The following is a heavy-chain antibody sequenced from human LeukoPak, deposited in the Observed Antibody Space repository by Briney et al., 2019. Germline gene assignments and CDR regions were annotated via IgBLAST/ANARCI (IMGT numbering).Heavy chain of an antibody. CDR3: ATDLTPEYSGSPLAY. CDR1: GYTLTELS. J-gene: IGHJ4*02. CDR2: FDPEDGET. Sequence: ASVKVSCKVSGYTLTELSMHWVRQAPGKGLEWMGGFDPEDGETIYAQKFQGRVTMTEDTSTDTAYMELSSLRSEDTAAYYCATDLTPEYSGSPLAYWGQGTLVTVSS. D-gene: IGHD1-26*01. V-gene: IGHV1-24*01.